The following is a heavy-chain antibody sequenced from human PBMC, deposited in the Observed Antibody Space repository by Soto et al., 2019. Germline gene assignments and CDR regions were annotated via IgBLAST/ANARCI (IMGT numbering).Heavy chain of an antibody. Sequence: VGSLRLSFAASGFTFSSYAMHWVRQAPGKGLEWVAVISYDGSNKYYADSVKVRFTISRDNSKNTLYLQMNSLRAEDTAVYYCARAGGQLTYYYYYGMDVWGQGTTVTVSS. CDR3: ARAGGQLTYYYYYGMDV. D-gene: IGHD6-6*01. CDR2: ISYDGSNK. J-gene: IGHJ6*02. CDR1: GFTFSSYA. V-gene: IGHV3-30-3*01.